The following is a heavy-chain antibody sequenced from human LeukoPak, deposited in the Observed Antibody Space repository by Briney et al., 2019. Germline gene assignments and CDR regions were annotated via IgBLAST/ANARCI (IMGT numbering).Heavy chain of an antibody. Sequence: SETLSLTCTVSGGSISSYYWSWIRQPPGKGLEWIGYIYYSGSTNYNPSLKSRVTISVDTSKNQFSLKLSSVTAADTAVYYCARERIAAADKGFDYWGQGTLVTVSS. J-gene: IGHJ4*02. CDR3: ARERIAAADKGFDY. CDR2: IYYSGST. V-gene: IGHV4-59*01. D-gene: IGHD6-13*01. CDR1: GGSISSYY.